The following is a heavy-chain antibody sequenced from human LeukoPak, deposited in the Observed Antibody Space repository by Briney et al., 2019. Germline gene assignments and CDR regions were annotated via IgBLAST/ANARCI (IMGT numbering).Heavy chain of an antibody. J-gene: IGHJ6*03. CDR2: INGRAATT. CDR1: GFTFSSHA. D-gene: IGHD7-27*01. CDR3: AKAPATGEGYYFYYMDV. V-gene: IGHV3-23*01. Sequence: GGSLRLSCAASGFTFSSHAMSWVRQAPGKGLEWVASINGRAATTYYADSVKGRFTISRDNSKNTLYLQMNSLGADDTAVYYCAKAPATGEGYYFYYMDVWGKGTTDTVSS.